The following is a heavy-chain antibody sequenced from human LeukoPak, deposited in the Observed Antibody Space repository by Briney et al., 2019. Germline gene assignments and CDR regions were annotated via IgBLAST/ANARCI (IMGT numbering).Heavy chain of an antibody. D-gene: IGHD3-22*01. V-gene: IGHV1-8*01. CDR2: INPNSGNT. CDR3: ARGYNYYDSSGYSGDDY. J-gene: IGHJ4*02. CDR1: GYTFTSYD. Sequence: ASVKVSFKASGYTFTSYDINWVRQATGQGLEWMGCINPNSGNTGYAQKFQGRVTMTRNTSISTAYMELSSLRSEDTAVYYCARGYNYYDSSGYSGDDYWGQGTPVTVSS.